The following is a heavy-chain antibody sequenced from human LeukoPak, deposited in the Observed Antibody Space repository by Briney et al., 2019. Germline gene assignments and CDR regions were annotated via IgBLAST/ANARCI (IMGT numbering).Heavy chain of an antibody. Sequence: SETLSLTCAVYGGSFSGYYWSWNRQPPGKGLEWIGEINHSGSTNYNPSLKSRVTISVDTSKNQFSLKLSSVTAADTAVYYCARGRGYGGRYYFAYWGQGTLVTVSS. D-gene: IGHD4-23*01. CDR1: GGSFSGYY. J-gene: IGHJ4*02. CDR3: ARGRGYGGRYYFAY. V-gene: IGHV4-34*01. CDR2: INHSGST.